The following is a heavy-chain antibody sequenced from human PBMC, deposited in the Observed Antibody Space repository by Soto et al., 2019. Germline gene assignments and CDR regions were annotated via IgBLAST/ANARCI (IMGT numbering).Heavy chain of an antibody. CDR1: GGSISSGGYY. CDR2: IYYSGST. D-gene: IGHD3-22*01. J-gene: IGHJ6*02. V-gene: IGHV4-31*03. CDR3: ASSGDYYDSSGLFYGMDV. Sequence: SETLSLTCTVSGGSISSGGYYWSGIRQHPGKGLEWIGYIYYSGSTYYNPSLKSRVTISVDTSKNQFSLKLSSVTAADTAVYYCASSGDYYDSSGLFYGMDVWGQGTTVTVSS.